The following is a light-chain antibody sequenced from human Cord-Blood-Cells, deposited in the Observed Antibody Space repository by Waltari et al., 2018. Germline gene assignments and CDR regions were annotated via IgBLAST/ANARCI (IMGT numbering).Light chain of an antibody. CDR1: CSDVGGFTC. V-gene: IGLV2-11*01. CDR2: DVS. CDR3: CSYAGSYTSLYV. Sequence: QSALTQPRSVSGSPGQSVTIPCTETCSDVGGFTCFSWYQQHPGKAPTLMIYDVSKRPSGVPDRFSGSKSGNTASLTISGLQAEDEADYYCCSYAGSYTSLYVFGTGTKVTVL. J-gene: IGLJ1*01.